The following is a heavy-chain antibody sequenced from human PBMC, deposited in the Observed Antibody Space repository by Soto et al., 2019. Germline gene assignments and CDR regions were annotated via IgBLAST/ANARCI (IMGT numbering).Heavy chain of an antibody. V-gene: IGHV3-23*01. D-gene: IGHD6-13*01. CDR2: ISGSGGST. CDR1: GFTFSSYA. Sequence: EVQLLESGGGLVQPGGSLRLSCAASGFTFSSYAMSWVRQAPGKGLEWVAAISGSGGSTYYADSVKGRFTISRDNSKNALYLQMNSLRAEDTAVYYCAKVGYSSSSFGMDVWGQGTTVTVSS. J-gene: IGHJ6*02. CDR3: AKVGYSSSSFGMDV.